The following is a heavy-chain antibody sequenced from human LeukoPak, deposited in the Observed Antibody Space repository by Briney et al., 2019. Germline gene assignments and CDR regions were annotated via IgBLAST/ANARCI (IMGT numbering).Heavy chain of an antibody. D-gene: IGHD2-15*01. Sequence: GGSLRLSCAASGFTFSSSAMSWVRQAPGKGLEWVSTASGTDGRTYYADSVKGRFTISSDNSKNTLFLQMNSLGAEDTAVYYCASRGGQSSFDYWGQGTLATVSS. V-gene: IGHV3-23*01. J-gene: IGHJ4*02. CDR3: ASRGGQSSFDY. CDR1: GFTFSSSA. CDR2: ASGTDGRT.